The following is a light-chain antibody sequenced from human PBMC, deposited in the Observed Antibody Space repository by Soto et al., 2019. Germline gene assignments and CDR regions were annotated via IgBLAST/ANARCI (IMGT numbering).Light chain of an antibody. V-gene: IGLV2-14*01. Sequence: QSSLTQPASVSGSPGQSITISCTGTSSDIGSYNYVSWYQQHPGKAPKLMIFEVSNRPSGVSHRFSGSKSGNTASLTISGLQAEDEADYYCSSFTSRACVFGGGTKVTVL. J-gene: IGLJ2*01. CDR2: EVS. CDR3: SSFTSRACV. CDR1: SSDIGSYNY.